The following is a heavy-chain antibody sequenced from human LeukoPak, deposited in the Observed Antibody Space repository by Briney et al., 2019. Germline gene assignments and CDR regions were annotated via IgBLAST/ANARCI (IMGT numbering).Heavy chain of an antibody. J-gene: IGHJ4*02. D-gene: IGHD2-15*01. CDR2: IISSSSYT. CDR1: GFTFSDYY. Sequence: GGPLSPSCAASGFTFSDYYMSWIRQPPGKGLEWVSYIISSSSYTNYADSVKGRFTISRDNAKNSLYLQMNSLRAEDTAVYYCARSHCSGGSCPLDYWGQGTLVTVSS. CDR3: ARSHCSGGSCPLDY. V-gene: IGHV3-11*06.